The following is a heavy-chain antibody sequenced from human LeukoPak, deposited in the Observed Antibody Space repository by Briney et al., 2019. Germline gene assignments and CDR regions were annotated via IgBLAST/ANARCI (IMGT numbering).Heavy chain of an antibody. CDR1: GYKFIDYY. D-gene: IGHD6-19*01. J-gene: IGHJ4*02. CDR3: AREPRPRGGWFVSE. V-gene: IGHV1-2*02. CDR2: INPNSGGT. Sequence: ASVKVSCKSSGYKFIDYYMHWVRQAPGQGLEWMGWINPNSGGTNYAQKFQGRVSMTRDTSISTLYMDLSSPRSDDTAVYYCAREPRPRGGWFVSEWGQGTRVTVSS.